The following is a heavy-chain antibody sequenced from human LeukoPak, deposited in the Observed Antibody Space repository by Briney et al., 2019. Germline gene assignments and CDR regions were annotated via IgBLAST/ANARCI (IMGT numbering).Heavy chain of an antibody. CDR1: GGSISRYY. CDR3: ATGYSSGQRFDY. Sequence: PSETLSLTCTGSGGSISRYYWSWLRQPPGNRLEGIGYIHYSGSTNYNPSLKSRVTMSLDTSDNQFSLKLSSVTAADTAVYYCATGYSSGQRFDYWGQGTLVTVSS. D-gene: IGHD5-18*01. V-gene: IGHV4-59*01. CDR2: IHYSGST. J-gene: IGHJ4*02.